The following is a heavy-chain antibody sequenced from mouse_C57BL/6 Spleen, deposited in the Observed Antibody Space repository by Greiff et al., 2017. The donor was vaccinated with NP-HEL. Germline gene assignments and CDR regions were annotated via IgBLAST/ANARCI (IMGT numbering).Heavy chain of an antibody. CDR1: GFTFSSYG. CDR3: ARKGGSSLYYAMDY. D-gene: IGHD1-1*01. Sequence: EVMLVESGGDLVKPGGSLKLSCAASGFTFSSYGMSWVRQTPDKRLEWVATISSGGSYTYYPDSVKGRVTISRDNAKNTLYLQMSSLKSEDTAMYYCARKGGSSLYYAMDYWGQGTSVTVSS. J-gene: IGHJ4*01. CDR2: ISSGGSYT. V-gene: IGHV5-6*02.